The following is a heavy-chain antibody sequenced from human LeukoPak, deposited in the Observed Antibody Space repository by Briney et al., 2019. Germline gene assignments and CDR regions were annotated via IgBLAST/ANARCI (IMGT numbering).Heavy chain of an antibody. D-gene: IGHD3-10*01. CDR3: AGAPYYYGSGSYLLGRYYYYYMDV. CDR1: GGSISSGSYY. CDR2: IYTSGST. Sequence: SETLSLTCTVSGGSISSGSYYWSWIRQPAGKGLEWIGRIYTSGSTNYNPSLKSRVTISVDTSKNQFSLKLSSVTAADTAVYYCAGAPYYYGSGSYLLGRYYYYYMDVWGKGTTVTISS. V-gene: IGHV4-61*02. J-gene: IGHJ6*03.